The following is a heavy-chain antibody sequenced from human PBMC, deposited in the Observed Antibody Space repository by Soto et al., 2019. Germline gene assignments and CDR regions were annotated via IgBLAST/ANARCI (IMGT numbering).Heavy chain of an antibody. Sequence: GSLRLSCEASGFTFETTALSWVRQAPGKGLEWVATISGTGLSKYYADSMKSRFIISRDNAQNSLFLQMNTLRPEDSAIYYCARVAYWGPGTQVTVSS. CDR2: ISGTGLSK. V-gene: IGHV3-23*01. J-gene: IGHJ4*02. CDR1: GFTFETTA. CDR3: ARVAY.